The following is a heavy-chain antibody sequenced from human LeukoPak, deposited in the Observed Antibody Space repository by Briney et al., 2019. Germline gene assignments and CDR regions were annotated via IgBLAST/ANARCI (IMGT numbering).Heavy chain of an antibody. CDR3: ARDLLPTYDSSAYYYGRGDAFDI. V-gene: IGHV3-74*01. J-gene: IGHJ3*02. CDR2: VNIDESNK. Sequence: GGSLRLSCSASGFTFSSNWMHWLGQAPGKERVGVSRVNIDESNKSYAVSVKGRFTISRDNAKNALYLQIISLSAEDTAVYSCARDLLPTYDSSAYYYGRGDAFDIWGQGTMVTVSS. CDR1: GFTFSSNW. D-gene: IGHD3-22*01.